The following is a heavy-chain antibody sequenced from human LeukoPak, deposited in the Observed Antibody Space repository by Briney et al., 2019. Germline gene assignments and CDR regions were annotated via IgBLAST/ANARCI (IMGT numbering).Heavy chain of an antibody. V-gene: IGHV3-23*01. D-gene: IGHD2-2*01. J-gene: IGHJ4*02. CDR3: AKGDCSSTSCSILGY. CDR1: GFTFSRYA. CDR2: ISGSGGST. Sequence: GGSLRLSCAASGFTFSRYAMSWARQAPGKGLEWGSAISGSGGSTYYADSVKGRFTISRGNSKNTLYLQMNSLRADDTAVYYCAKGDCSSTSCSILGYWGQGTLVTVSS.